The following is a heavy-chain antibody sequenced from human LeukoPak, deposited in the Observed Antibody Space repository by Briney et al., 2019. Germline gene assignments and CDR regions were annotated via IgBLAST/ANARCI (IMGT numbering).Heavy chain of an antibody. CDR3: AREVDWYFDY. D-gene: IGHD3-9*01. CDR1: GFTFDDYW. V-gene: IGHV3-7*01. CDR2: INQDGSEK. Sequence: GGSLRLSCGASGFTFDDYWMSWVRQAPGQGLEWVANINQDGSEKYYLDSAKGRFTISRDNARNSLYLQVNSLRAEDTAVYYCAREVDWYFDYWGQGTLVTVSS. J-gene: IGHJ4*02.